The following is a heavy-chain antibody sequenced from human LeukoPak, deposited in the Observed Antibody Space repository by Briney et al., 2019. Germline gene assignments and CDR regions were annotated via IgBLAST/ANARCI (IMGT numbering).Heavy chain of an antibody. CDR2: VTSSGSST. D-gene: IGHD3-10*01. CDR3: AGERRGSYYAFES. CDR1: GFSISDHY. Sequence: PGGSLRLSCAASGFSISDHYMSWIRQSPGKGLEWISYVTSSGSSTKYADSVKGRFTISRDNAKNSVALQMNSLRAEDTAVYYCAGERRGSYYAFESWGKGTLVTVSS. J-gene: IGHJ4*02. V-gene: IGHV3-11*01.